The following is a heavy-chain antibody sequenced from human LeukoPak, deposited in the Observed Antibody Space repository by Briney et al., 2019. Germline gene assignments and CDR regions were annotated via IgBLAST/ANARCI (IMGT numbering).Heavy chain of an antibody. CDR2: IYTSGST. J-gene: IGHJ6*03. Sequence: SETLSLTCTVSGGSISSYYWSWIRQPAGKGLEWIGRIYTSGSTNYNPSLKSRVTMSVDTSKNQFSLKLSSVTAADTAVYYCARDLYSSSPGYYYYYYMDVWGKGTTVTVSS. CDR3: ARDLYSSSPGYYYYYYMDV. V-gene: IGHV4-4*07. CDR1: GGSISSYY. D-gene: IGHD6-6*01.